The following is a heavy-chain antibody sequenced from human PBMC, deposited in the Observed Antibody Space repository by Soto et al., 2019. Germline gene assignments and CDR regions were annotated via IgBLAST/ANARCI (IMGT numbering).Heavy chain of an antibody. CDR1: GYTLTELS. J-gene: IGHJ5*02. V-gene: IGHV1-24*01. Sequence: ASVKVSCKVSGYTLTELSMHWVRQAPGKGLEWMGGFDPEDGETIYAQRFQGKVTMTEDTSTDTAYMELSSLRSEGTAVYYCATDGPYGDWFDPWGQGTLVTVSS. CDR3: ATDGPYGDWFDP. D-gene: IGHD4-17*01. CDR2: FDPEDGET.